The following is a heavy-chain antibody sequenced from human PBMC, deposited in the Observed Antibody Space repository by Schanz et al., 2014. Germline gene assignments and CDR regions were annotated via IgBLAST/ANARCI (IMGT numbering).Heavy chain of an antibody. CDR2: ISGGGGTT. D-gene: IGHD3-10*01. CDR3: ARIGGSVFDY. Sequence: EVQLVESGGGVVQPGRSLRLSCAASGFTFSTHAMHWVRQAPGKGLEWVSAISGGGGTTYYTDSVKGRFTISRDNSKNSLYLQMNSLRAEDTAVYYCARIGGSVFDYWAQGTLVTVSS. CDR1: GFTFSTHA. J-gene: IGHJ4*02. V-gene: IGHV3-23*04.